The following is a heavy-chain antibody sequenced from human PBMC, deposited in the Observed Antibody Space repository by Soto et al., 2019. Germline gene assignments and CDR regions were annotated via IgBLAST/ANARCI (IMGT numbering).Heavy chain of an antibody. CDR1: GFTFSSYG. D-gene: IGHD5-12*01. CDR2: ISGGGGST. Sequence: GGSLRLSCAASGFTFSSYGMSWVRQAPGKGLEWVSTISGGGGSTYYADSVKGRFTISRDNSKNTLYLQMNSLRAEDTAVYFCAKRDGYNKGAFDYWGQGTLVTVSS. J-gene: IGHJ4*02. V-gene: IGHV3-23*01. CDR3: AKRDGYNKGAFDY.